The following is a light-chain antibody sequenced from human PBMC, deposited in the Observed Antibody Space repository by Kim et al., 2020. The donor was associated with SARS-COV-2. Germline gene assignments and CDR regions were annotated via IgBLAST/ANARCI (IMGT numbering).Light chain of an antibody. CDR2: KAS. Sequence: DIQMTQSPSTLSASVGDRVTITCRASQSISSWLAWYQQKPGKAPKLLIYKASSLESGVPSRFSGSGSGTEFTLTISSLQPDDFATYYCQQYNSWWTFGKEPKVDLK. V-gene: IGKV1-5*03. J-gene: IGKJ1*01. CDR3: QQYNSWWT. CDR1: QSISSW.